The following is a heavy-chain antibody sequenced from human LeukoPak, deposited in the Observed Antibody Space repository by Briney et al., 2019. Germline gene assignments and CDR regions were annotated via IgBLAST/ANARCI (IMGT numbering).Heavy chain of an antibody. V-gene: IGHV4-38-2*02. D-gene: IGHD6-13*01. CDR3: AREKDTSSWYAWDY. CDR2: IYHSGST. CDR1: GYSISSGYY. J-gene: IGHJ4*02. Sequence: SETLSLTCTVSGYSISSGYYWGWIRQPPGKGLEWIGSIYHSGSTYYNPSLKSRVTISVDTSKNQFSLKLSSVTAADTAVYYCAREKDTSSWYAWDYWGQGTLVTVSS.